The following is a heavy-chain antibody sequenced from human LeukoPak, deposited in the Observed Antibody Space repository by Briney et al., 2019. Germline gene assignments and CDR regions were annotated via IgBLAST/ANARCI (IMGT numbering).Heavy chain of an antibody. CDR1: GYTFTNYY. V-gene: IGHV1-46*01. D-gene: IGHD1-20*01. CDR3: ARGYNWNPVDY. J-gene: IGHJ4*02. Sequence: ASVKVSCKASGYTFTNYYMHWVRQAPGQGLEWMGIINPSGGSTSYAQKFQGRVTMTRDTSTSTAYMELRSLRSDDTAVYYCARGYNWNPVDYWGQGTLVTVSS. CDR2: INPSGGST.